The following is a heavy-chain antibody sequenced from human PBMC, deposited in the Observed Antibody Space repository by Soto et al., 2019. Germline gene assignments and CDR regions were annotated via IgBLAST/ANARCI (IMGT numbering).Heavy chain of an antibody. CDR3: VMVDNYVTPTPQDV. CDR2: ISYGGTT. Sequence: QVQLQESGPGLVKPSQTLSLTCTVSGGSMNSGGYCWSWIRQHPGEGLEWIGCISYGGTTSYNPSLKSRVIISVDTSKNQFSLKLTSVTAADTAVYYCVMVDNYVTPTPQDVWGQGTTVTVSS. V-gene: IGHV4-31*03. CDR1: GGSMNSGGYC. J-gene: IGHJ6*02. D-gene: IGHD3-16*01.